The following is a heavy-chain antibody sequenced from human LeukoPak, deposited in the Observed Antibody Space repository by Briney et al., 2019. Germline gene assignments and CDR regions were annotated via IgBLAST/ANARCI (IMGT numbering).Heavy chain of an antibody. CDR1: GYTFTGYY. D-gene: IGHD1-14*01. V-gene: IGHV1-46*01. Sequence: ASVKVSCKASGYTFTGYYMHWVRQAPGQGLEWMGIINPSGGSTSYAQKFQGRVTMTRDTSTSTVYMELSSLRSEDTAVYYCATRGRRNFDYWGQGTLVTVSS. CDR3: ATRGRRNFDY. CDR2: INPSGGST. J-gene: IGHJ4*02.